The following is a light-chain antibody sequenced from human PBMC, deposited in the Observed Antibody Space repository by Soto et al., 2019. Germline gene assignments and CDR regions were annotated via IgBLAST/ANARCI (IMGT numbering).Light chain of an antibody. CDR3: QQYDRWPLT. CDR1: QSVDRN. V-gene: IGKV3D-15*01. Sequence: EIVMTQSPGTLSVSTDEEATLSHRASQSVDRNSAWYQQKPGQAPRLLIYGASTRPNGIPDRVSGSGSGTEFSLTISSLLSEDFAVYYCQQYDRWPLTFGGGTKVEI. J-gene: IGKJ4*01. CDR2: GAS.